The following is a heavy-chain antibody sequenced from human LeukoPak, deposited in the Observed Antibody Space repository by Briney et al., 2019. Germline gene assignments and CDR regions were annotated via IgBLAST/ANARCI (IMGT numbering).Heavy chain of an antibody. Sequence: GGSLRLSCAASRFSFSNYWMHWVRHAPGKGLVWVSHVKSDGSNPIYADSVKGRFTISRDNAENMLYLQMNTLGAEDTAVYYCARDIVSGSGSLDYWGQGTLVTVSS. CDR2: VKSDGSNP. V-gene: IGHV3-74*01. CDR3: ARDIVSGSGSLDY. J-gene: IGHJ4*02. D-gene: IGHD3-10*01. CDR1: RFSFSNYW.